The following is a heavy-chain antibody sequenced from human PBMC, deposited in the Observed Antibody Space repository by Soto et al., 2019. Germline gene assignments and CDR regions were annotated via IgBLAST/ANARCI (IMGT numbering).Heavy chain of an antibody. CDR2: INHSGST. D-gene: IGHD2-8*01. V-gene: IGHV4-34*01. CDR3: AMLGDRYYYYGMDV. CDR1: GGSFSGYY. J-gene: IGHJ6*02. Sequence: ETLSLTCAVYGGSFSGYYWSWIRQPPGKGLEWIGEINHSGSTNYNPSLKSRVTISVDTSKNQFSLKLSSVTAADTAVYYCAMLGDRYYYYGMDVWGQGTTVTVSS.